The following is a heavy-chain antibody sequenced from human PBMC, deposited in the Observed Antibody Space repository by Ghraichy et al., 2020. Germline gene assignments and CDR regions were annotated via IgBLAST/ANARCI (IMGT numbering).Heavy chain of an antibody. CDR3: ARDFHKPTVGYCSSTSCLRGGSYYYGMDV. V-gene: IGHV6-1*01. CDR1: GDSVSSNSAA. Sequence: SQTLSLTCAISGDSVSSNSAAWNWIRQSPSRGLEWLGRTYYRSKWYNDYAVSVKSRITINPDTSKNQFSLQLNSVTPEDTAVYYCARDFHKPTVGYCSSTSCLRGGSYYYGMDVWGQGTTVTVSS. D-gene: IGHD2-2*01. CDR2: TYYRSKWYN. J-gene: IGHJ6*02.